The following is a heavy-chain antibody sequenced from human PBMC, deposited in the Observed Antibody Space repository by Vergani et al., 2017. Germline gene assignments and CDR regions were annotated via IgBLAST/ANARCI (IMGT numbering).Heavy chain of an antibody. Sequence: QVQLVESGGGVVQPGRSLRLSCAASGFTFSSYGMHWVRQAPGKGLEWVAVIWYDGSNKYYADSVKGRFTISRDNSKNTLYLQMNSLRAEDTAVYYCARDAPYSGSYYLDRWGQGTLVTVSS. J-gene: IGHJ4*02. CDR2: IWYDGSNK. D-gene: IGHD1-26*01. V-gene: IGHV3-33*01. CDR1: GFTFSSYG. CDR3: ARDAPYSGSYYLDR.